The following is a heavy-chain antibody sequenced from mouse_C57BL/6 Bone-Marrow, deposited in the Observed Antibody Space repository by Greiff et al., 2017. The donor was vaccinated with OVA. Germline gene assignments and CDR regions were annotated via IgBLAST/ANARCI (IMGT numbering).Heavy chain of an antibody. J-gene: IGHJ1*03. Sequence: EVQGVESGGGLVQPGGSLKLSCAASGFTFSDYYMYWVRQTPEKRLEWVAYISNGGGSTYYPDTVKGRFTISRDNAKNTLYLQMSRLKSEDTAMYYCARDGNYGYFDVWGTGTTVTVSS. CDR2: ISNGGGST. D-gene: IGHD2-1*01. CDR3: ARDGNYGYFDV. CDR1: GFTFSDYY. V-gene: IGHV5-12*01.